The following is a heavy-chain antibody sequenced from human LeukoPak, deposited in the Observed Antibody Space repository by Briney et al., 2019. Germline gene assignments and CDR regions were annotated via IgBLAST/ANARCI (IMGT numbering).Heavy chain of an antibody. CDR3: ARDWPGISLHFDL. J-gene: IGHJ2*01. V-gene: IGHV1-2*02. Sequence: ASVKVSCKASGYTFTSYYMHWVRQAPGQGLEWMGWINSNTGDTNFAQKFQGRVAMTRDTSLSTAYMDLSRLTSDDTAVYYCARDWPGISLHFDLWGRGTLITVSS. CDR1: GYTFTSYY. CDR2: INSNTGDT. D-gene: IGHD2-15*01.